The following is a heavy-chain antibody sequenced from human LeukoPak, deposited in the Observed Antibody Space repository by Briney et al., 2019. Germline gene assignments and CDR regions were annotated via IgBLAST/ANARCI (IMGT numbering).Heavy chain of an antibody. CDR2: MNPNSGNA. J-gene: IGHJ4*02. Sequence: ASVKVSCKASGYTFTSYDINWVRQATGQGLEWMGWMNPNSGNAGYAQKFQGRVTMTRNTSISTAYMELSSLRSEDTAVYYCARASPYCSGGSCYIDYWGQGTLVTVSS. D-gene: IGHD2-15*01. V-gene: IGHV1-8*01. CDR1: GYTFTSYD. CDR3: ARASPYCSGGSCYIDY.